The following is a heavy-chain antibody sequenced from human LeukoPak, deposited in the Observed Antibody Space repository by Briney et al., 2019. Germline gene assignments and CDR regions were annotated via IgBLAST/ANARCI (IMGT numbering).Heavy chain of an antibody. CDR1: GFTFSTYA. J-gene: IGHJ4*02. CDR3: ATTNYADYTFEY. CDR2: ISGSDGTT. V-gene: IGHV3-23*01. Sequence: PGGSLRLSCAASGFTFSTYAMTWVRQAPGKGLEWVSVISGSDGTTYYADSVKGRFTISRDNPKNTLSLQMNSLRAEDTAVYYCATTNYADYTFEYWGQGTLVTVSS. D-gene: IGHD4-17*01.